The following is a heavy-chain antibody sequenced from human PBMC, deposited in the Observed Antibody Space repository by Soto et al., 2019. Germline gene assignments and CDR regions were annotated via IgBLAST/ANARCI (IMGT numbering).Heavy chain of an antibody. D-gene: IGHD3-3*01. J-gene: IGHJ6*02. CDR2: IYYSGST. V-gene: IGHV4-31*03. CDR3: AREQRFLEWLSSYGMDV. Sequence: QVQLQESGPGLVKPSQTLSLTCTVSGGSISSGGYYWSWIRQHPGKGLERIGYIYYSGSTYYNPSLKSRVTISVDTSKNQFPLKLSSVTAADTAVYYCAREQRFLEWLSSYGMDVWGQGTTVTVSS. CDR1: GGSISSGGYY.